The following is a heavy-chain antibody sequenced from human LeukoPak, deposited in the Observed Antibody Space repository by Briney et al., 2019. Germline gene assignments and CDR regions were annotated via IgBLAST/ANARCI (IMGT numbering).Heavy chain of an antibody. CDR2: ISWNSGSI. CDR3: AKEAESSGYYGPIGY. CDR1: GFTFDDYA. J-gene: IGHJ4*02. V-gene: IGHV3-9*01. D-gene: IGHD3-22*01. Sequence: GGSLRLSCAASGFTFDDYAMHWVRQAPGKGLEWVSGISWNSGSIGYADSVKGRFTISRDNAKNSLYLQMNSLRAEDTALYYCAKEAESSGYYGPIGYWGQGTLVTVSS.